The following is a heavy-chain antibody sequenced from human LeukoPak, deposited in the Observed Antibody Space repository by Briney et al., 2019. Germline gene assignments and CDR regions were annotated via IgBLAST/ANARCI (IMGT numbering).Heavy chain of an antibody. V-gene: IGHV4-59*02. Sequence: PSETLSLTCTVSGGSVSTYYWSWIRQAPGKGLECIGYFYYNGITNYNPSFKSRVTISADTSKNQFSLKLTSVTAADTAVYFCARSHDSSGNYRVGFYVWGQGTMVTVSS. CDR1: GGSVSTYY. D-gene: IGHD3-22*01. CDR3: ARSHDSSGNYRVGFYV. J-gene: IGHJ3*01. CDR2: FYYNGIT.